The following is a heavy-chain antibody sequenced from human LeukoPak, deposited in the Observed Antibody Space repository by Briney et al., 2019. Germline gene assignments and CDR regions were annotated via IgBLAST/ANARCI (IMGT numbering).Heavy chain of an antibody. Sequence: ASVKVSCKASGYTFTGYYMHWVRQAPGQGLEWMGWINPNSGGPNYAQKFQGRVTMTRDTSISTAYMELSRLRSDDTAVYYCAREPRRGHWFDPWGQGTLVTVSS. CDR2: INPNSGGP. V-gene: IGHV1-2*02. CDR1: GYTFTGYY. J-gene: IGHJ5*02. CDR3: AREPRRGHWFDP.